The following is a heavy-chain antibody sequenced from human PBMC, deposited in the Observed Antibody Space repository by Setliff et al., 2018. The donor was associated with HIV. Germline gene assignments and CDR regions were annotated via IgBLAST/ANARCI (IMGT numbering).Heavy chain of an antibody. CDR2: INHSGST. J-gene: IGHJ6*03. D-gene: IGHD6-6*01. CDR1: GGSFSGYY. Sequence: SETLSLTCAVYGGSFSGYYWSCVRQSPGKGLDWIGEINHSGSTNDSTSLKSRVTISVDTSKNQFSLKVTSVTAAVTAVYYCARGDGSLAARPSRYSFYYMDVWGKGTTVTVSS. CDR3: ARGDGSLAARPSRYSFYYMDV. V-gene: IGHV4-34*01.